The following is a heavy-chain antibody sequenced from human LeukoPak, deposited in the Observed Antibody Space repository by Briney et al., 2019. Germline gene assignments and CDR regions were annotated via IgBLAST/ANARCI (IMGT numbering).Heavy chain of an antibody. V-gene: IGHV4-38-2*02. CDR2: IYHSGTT. CDR3: ARVPHGETIFGVVLYWFDP. CDR1: SYSISSGYY. Sequence: SETLSLTCTVSSYSISSGYYWGWIRQPPGKGLECIGSIYHSGTTYYNPSLKSRLTISVDTSKNQFSLKLSSVTTADTAVYYCARVPHGETIFGVVLYWFDPWGQGTLVTVFS. D-gene: IGHD3-3*01. J-gene: IGHJ5*02.